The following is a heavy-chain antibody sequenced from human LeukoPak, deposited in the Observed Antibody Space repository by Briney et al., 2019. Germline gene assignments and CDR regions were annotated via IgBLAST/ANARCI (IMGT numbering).Heavy chain of an antibody. D-gene: IGHD3-3*01. CDR2: INHSGST. CDR3: ASRYDFWSGYSRTYNWFDP. CDR1: GGSFSGYY. Sequence: SETLSLTCAVYGGSFSGYYWSWIRQPPGKGLEWIAEINHSGSTNYNPSLKSRVTISVDTSKNQFSLKLSSVTAADTAVYYCASRYDFWSGYSRTYNWFDPWGQGTLVTVSS. J-gene: IGHJ5*02. V-gene: IGHV4-34*01.